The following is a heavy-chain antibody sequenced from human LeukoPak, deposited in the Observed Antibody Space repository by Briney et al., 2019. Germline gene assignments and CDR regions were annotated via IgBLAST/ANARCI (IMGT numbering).Heavy chain of an antibody. V-gene: IGHV4-4*09. J-gene: IGHJ6*03. CDR3: ARLRAASYYYMDV. D-gene: IGHD6-25*01. CDR1: GGSISSYY. Sequence: PSQTLSLTCTVSGGSISSYYWSWIRQPPGKGLEWIGYIYTSGSTNYNPSLKSRVTISVDTSKNQFSLKLSSVTAADTAVYYCARLRAASYYYMDVWAKGPRSPSP. CDR2: IYTSGST.